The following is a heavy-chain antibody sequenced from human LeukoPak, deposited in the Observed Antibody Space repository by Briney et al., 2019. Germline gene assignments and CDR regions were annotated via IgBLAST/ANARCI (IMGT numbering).Heavy chain of an antibody. CDR3: ASSGGPASYSIYYVGATPTGWFDP. D-gene: IGHD1-26*01. CDR2: TYYRSKWYN. CDR1: GDSVSSNSAA. J-gene: IGHJ5*02. Sequence: SQTLSLTCAISGDSVSSNSAAWNWIRRSPSRGLEWLGRTYYRSKWYNDYAVSVKSRITINPDTSKNQFSLQLNSVTPEDTAVYYCASSGGPASYSIYYVGATPTGWFDPWGQGTLVTVSS. V-gene: IGHV6-1*01.